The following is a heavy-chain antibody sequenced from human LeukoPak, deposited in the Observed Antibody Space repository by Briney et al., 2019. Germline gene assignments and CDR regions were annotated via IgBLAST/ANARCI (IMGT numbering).Heavy chain of an antibody. CDR1: GGTFSSYA. J-gene: IGHJ4*02. CDR3: ARSYYYDSSGYPLTPHFDY. D-gene: IGHD3-22*01. V-gene: IGHV1-69*05. CDR2: IIPIFGTA. Sequence: GASVKVSCKASGGTFSSYAISWVRQAPGQGLEWMGGIIPIFGTANYAQKFQGRVTITTDESTSTAYMELSSLRSEDTAVYYCARSYYYDSSGYPLTPHFDYWGQGTLVTVSS.